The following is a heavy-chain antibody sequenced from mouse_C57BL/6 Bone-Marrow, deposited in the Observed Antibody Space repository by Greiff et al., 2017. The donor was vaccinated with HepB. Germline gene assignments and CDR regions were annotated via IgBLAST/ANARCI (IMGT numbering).Heavy chain of an antibody. J-gene: IGHJ1*03. CDR2: INYDGSST. CDR1: GFTFSDYY. CDR3: ARDFYYGSTFDV. D-gene: IGHD1-1*01. Sequence: EVQVVESEGGLVQPGSSLKLSCTASGFTFSDYYMAWVRQVPEKGLEWVANINYDGSSTYYLDSLKSRFIISRDNAKNILYLQMSSLKSEDTATYDCARDFYYGSTFDVWGTGTTVTVSS. V-gene: IGHV5-16*01.